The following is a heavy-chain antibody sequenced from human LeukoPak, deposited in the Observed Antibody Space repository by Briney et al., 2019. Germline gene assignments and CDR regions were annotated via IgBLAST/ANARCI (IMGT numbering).Heavy chain of an antibody. D-gene: IGHD6-13*01. J-gene: IGHJ4*02. Sequence: GGSLRLSCAASGFTFSSYAMHWVRQAPGKGLEWVAVISYDGSNKYYADSVKGRFTISRDNSKNTLYLQMNSLRAEDTAVYYCARDLYSSPSTGFDYWGQGTLVTVSS. V-gene: IGHV3-30*01. CDR3: ARDLYSSPSTGFDY. CDR2: ISYDGSNK. CDR1: GFTFSSYA.